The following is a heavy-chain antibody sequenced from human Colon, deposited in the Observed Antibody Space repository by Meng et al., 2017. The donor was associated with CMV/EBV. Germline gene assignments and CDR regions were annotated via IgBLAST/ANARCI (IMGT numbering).Heavy chain of an antibody. D-gene: IGHD2-15*01. CDR2: FYYSGTT. CDR1: GFIFTNYW. CDR3: ARDNPILAPG. J-gene: IGHJ4*02. V-gene: IGHV4-4*02. Sequence: GSLRLSCAASGFIFTNYWMSWLRQAPGQGLEWIGSFYYSGTTYYNPSLESRVTISIDLSKNQFSLKLKNLTAADTAVYYCARDNPILAPGWGQGTLVTVSS.